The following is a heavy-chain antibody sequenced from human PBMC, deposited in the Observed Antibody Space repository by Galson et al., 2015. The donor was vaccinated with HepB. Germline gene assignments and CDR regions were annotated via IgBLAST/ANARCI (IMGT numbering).Heavy chain of an antibody. Sequence: PALVNPTQTLTLTCTFSGFSLTTRRVGVGWIRQPPGKALEWLAVIYWDDDKRYSPSLKNRFTITKDTSKNQVVLTMTNMDPVDTATYYCARVMITFGGVIEFDAFDIWGQGTMVTVSS. CDR1: GFSLTTRRVG. D-gene: IGHD3-16*02. CDR2: IYWDDDK. J-gene: IGHJ3*02. V-gene: IGHV2-5*02. CDR3: ARVMITFGGVIEFDAFDI.